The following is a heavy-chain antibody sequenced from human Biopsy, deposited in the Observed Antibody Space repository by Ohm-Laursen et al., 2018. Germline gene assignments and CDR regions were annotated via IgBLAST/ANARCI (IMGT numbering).Heavy chain of an antibody. CDR3: TRDVKRYCSGSSCYTGYFGMDV. J-gene: IGHJ6*02. V-gene: IGHV4-59*11. CDR2: VYYSGTT. D-gene: IGHD2-2*01. CDR1: GGSFTGHY. Sequence: TLSLTCIVSGGSFTGHYWSWIRQPPGKGLEWIGDVYYSGTTNYNPSLKSRVTVSIDTSKNQFSLKLTSVTAADTAVYFCTRDVKRYCSGSSCYTGYFGMDVWGQGTTVTVSS.